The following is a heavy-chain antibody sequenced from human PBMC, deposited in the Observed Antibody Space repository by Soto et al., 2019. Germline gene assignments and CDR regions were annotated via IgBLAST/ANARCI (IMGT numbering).Heavy chain of an antibody. D-gene: IGHD2-15*01. CDR1: GGSISSSNW. Sequence: QVQLQESGPGLVKPSGTLSLTCAVSGGSISSSNWWSWVRQPPGKGLEWIGEIYHSGSTNYNPSRKSRVTISVDKSKNQYSPKLSSVTAADTAVYYCARVHCSGGSCTAFDIWGQGTMVTVSS. CDR3: ARVHCSGGSCTAFDI. J-gene: IGHJ3*02. CDR2: IYHSGST. V-gene: IGHV4-4*02.